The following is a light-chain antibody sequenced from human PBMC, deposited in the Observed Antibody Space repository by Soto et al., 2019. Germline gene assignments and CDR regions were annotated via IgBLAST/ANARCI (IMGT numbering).Light chain of an antibody. Sequence: DIVMTQSPDSLAVSLGERATINCKSSQSVLYSSNNKNYLAWYQQKPGQSPKLLIYWASTRESGVPDRFSGSGSGTDFTPTITSLQAVDLAVYYCKQYYRTPPTFGQGTKVDIK. CDR3: KQYYRTPPT. CDR1: QSVLYSSNNKNY. V-gene: IGKV4-1*01. J-gene: IGKJ1*01. CDR2: WAS.